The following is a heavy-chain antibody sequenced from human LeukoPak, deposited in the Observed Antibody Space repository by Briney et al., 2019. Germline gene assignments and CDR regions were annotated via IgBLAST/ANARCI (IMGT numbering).Heavy chain of an antibody. D-gene: IGHD6-13*01. V-gene: IGHV3-21*04. CDR2: ISSSSSYI. CDR1: GFTFSSYS. Sequence: GGSLRLSCAASGFTFSSYSMNWVRQAPGKGLEWVSSISSSSSYIYYADSVKGRFTISKDNAKNSLYLQMNSLRAEDTAVYYCAKDRAYSPYYMDVWGKGTTVTVSS. CDR3: AKDRAYSPYYMDV. J-gene: IGHJ6*03.